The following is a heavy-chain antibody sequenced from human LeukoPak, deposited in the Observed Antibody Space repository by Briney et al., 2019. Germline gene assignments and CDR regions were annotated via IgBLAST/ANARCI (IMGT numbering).Heavy chain of an antibody. CDR3: ADYYASGSYPP. D-gene: IGHD3-10*01. J-gene: IGHJ5*02. CDR2: IKSKTAGGTT. V-gene: IGHV3-15*01. Sequence: GGSLRLSCAASGFTFSNAWMNWVRQAPGKGLEWVGRIKSKTAGGTTDYAAPVKGRFIISRDDSKNMLYLHMNSLQIEDTAVYYCADYYASGSYPPWGQGTLVTVSS. CDR1: GFTFSNAW.